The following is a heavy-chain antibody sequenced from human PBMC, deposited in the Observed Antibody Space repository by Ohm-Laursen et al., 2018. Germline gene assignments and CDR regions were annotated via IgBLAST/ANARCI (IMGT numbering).Heavy chain of an antibody. CDR3: AREGLLRGAFDI. Sequence: SLRLSCAASGFTFSSYWMTWVRQAPAKGLEWVANIKHDGSEKYYVDSVKGRFTISRDNAKNSLYLQMNSLRAEDTAVYYCAREGLLRGAFDIWGQGTMVTVSS. CDR2: IKHDGSEK. D-gene: IGHD2-15*01. V-gene: IGHV3-7*03. CDR1: GFTFSSYW. J-gene: IGHJ3*02.